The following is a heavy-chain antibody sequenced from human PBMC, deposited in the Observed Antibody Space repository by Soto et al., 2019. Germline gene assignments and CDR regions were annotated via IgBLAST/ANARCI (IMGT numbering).Heavy chain of an antibody. CDR3: ARRGSGSYYAY. V-gene: IGHV3-23*01. J-gene: IGHJ4*02. D-gene: IGHD1-26*01. CDR2: ISGSGGST. CDR1: GFTFSSYA. Sequence: EVQLLESGGGLVQPGGSLRLSCAASGFTFSSYAMRWVRQAPVKGLEWVSAISGSGGSTYYADSVKGRFTISRDNSQNTLYLQMNSLRAEDTAVYYCARRGSGSYYAYWGQGTLVTASS.